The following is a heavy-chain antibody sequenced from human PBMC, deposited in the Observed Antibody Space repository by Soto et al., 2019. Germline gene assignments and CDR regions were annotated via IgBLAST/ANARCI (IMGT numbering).Heavy chain of an antibody. V-gene: IGHV3-30-3*01. CDR3: ARGDREDILVVVGARPGEYGTDI. CDR1: GFTFRNHA. CDR2: IAHAGSNA. Sequence: QVQLVASGGGVVQPGGSLRLSCAASGFTFRNHAMHWVRQAPGKGLECLAVIAHAGSNAFYRDSVKGRFTVSRDNSKNRLYLDMNSLRSEDTGVYYCARGDREDILVVVGARPGEYGTDIWGQGTTVIVSS. J-gene: IGHJ6*02. D-gene: IGHD2-15*01.